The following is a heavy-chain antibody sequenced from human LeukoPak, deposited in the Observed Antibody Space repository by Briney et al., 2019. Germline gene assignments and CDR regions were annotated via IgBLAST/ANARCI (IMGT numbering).Heavy chain of an antibody. CDR3: ARSYDYGDSDAFDI. Sequence: GRSLRLSCAASGFTFSSYSMNWVRQAPGKGLEWVSYISSSSSTIYYADSVKGRFTISRDNAKNSLYLQMNSLRAEDTAVYYCARSYDYGDSDAFDIWGQGTMVTVSS. J-gene: IGHJ3*02. D-gene: IGHD4-17*01. V-gene: IGHV3-48*01. CDR2: ISSSSSTI. CDR1: GFTFSSYS.